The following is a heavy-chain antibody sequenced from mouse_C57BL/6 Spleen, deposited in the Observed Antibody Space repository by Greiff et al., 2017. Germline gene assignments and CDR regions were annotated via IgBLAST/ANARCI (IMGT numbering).Heavy chain of an antibody. CDR2: ISSGGSYT. J-gene: IGHJ4*01. CDR1: GFTFSSYG. Sequence: EVQLVESGGDLVKPGGSLKLSCAASGFTFSSYGMSWVRQTPDKRLEWVATISSGGSYTYYPDSVKGRFTISRDNAKNTLYLQMSSLKSEDTAMYYCERHAYPNAMDYWGQGTSVTVSS. CDR3: ERHAYPNAMDY. V-gene: IGHV5-6*01. D-gene: IGHD2-10*01.